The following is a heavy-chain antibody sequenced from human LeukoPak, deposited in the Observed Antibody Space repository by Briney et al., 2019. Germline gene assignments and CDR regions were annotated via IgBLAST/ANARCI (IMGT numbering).Heavy chain of an antibody. CDR3: ARQAVFVRSGYYPPYYFDY. V-gene: IGHV4-39*01. CDR2: IYYSGST. D-gene: IGHD3-22*01. CDR1: AGSISSSGYY. J-gene: IGHJ4*02. Sequence: PSETLSLTCTVSAGSISSSGYYWGWIRQPPGKGLEWIGSIYYSGSTFYNPSLKSRVTISVDTSNNQFSLNLGSVTAADTAVYYCARQAVFVRSGYYPPYYFDYWGQGTLVTVSS.